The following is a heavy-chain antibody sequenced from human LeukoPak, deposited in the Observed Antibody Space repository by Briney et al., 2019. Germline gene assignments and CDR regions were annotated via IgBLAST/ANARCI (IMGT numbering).Heavy chain of an antibody. D-gene: IGHD1-26*01. V-gene: IGHV3-74*01. CDR2: ISSDGSST. CDR1: GFTFSSYW. CDR3: AGTLSGSYYVGDY. J-gene: IGHJ4*02. Sequence: PGGSLRLSCAASGFTFSSYWMHWVRQAPGKGLVWVSCISSDGSSTSYAASVKGRFTISRDNAKNTLYLQMNSLRAEDTAIYYCAGTLSGSYYVGDYWGQGTLVTVSS.